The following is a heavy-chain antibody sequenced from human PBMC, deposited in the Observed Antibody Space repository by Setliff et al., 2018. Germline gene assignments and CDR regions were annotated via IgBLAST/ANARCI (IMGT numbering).Heavy chain of an antibody. V-gene: IGHV3-21*01. CDR2: ISYGSTYI. Sequence: PGGSLRLSCAASGFALGDYCMDWFRQAPGKGLEWVSSISYGSTYIYHADSVKGRFTISRDNAKTSLYLQMDSLRAEDTAVYFCARSPGWIPWFDSWGQGTLVTVSS. D-gene: IGHD5-18*01. CDR3: ARSPGWIPWFDS. CDR1: GFALGDYC. J-gene: IGHJ5*01.